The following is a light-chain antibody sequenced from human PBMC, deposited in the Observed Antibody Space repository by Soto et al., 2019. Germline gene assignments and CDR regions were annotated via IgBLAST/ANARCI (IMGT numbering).Light chain of an antibody. CDR2: DAY. CDR1: QSVSSY. CDR3: QQSSNWEWT. Sequence: EIVLTQSPATLSLSPGERATLSCRASQSVSSYLAWYQQKPGQAPRLLIYDAYNRATGIPARFSGSGSGTEFNLTISSLEPEDFELYYCQQSSNWEWTFGKGTKVEIK. J-gene: IGKJ1*01. V-gene: IGKV3-11*01.